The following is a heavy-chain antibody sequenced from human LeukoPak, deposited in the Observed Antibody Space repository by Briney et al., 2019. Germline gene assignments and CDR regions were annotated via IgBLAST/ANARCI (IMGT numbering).Heavy chain of an antibody. CDR1: GFTFSNDA. J-gene: IGHJ4*02. CDR3: ARRGWLVHFDY. Sequence: GGSLRLSCAASGFTFSNDAMSWVRQAPGNGPEWVSIISGSGNNTHYADSVKGRFTISRDNSKNTLYLQMNTLRAEDTAIYHCARRGWLVHFDYWGQGTLVTVSS. D-gene: IGHD6-19*01. V-gene: IGHV3-23*01. CDR2: ISGSGNNT.